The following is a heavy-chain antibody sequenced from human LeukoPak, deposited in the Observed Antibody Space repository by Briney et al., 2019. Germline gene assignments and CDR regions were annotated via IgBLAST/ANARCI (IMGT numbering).Heavy chain of an antibody. CDR3: SKGDDRYGFDY. D-gene: IGHD5-18*01. Sequence: RGSLRLSCAASGSTFEDFTMHWVRHAPGKALGWVSLITWDGQNIEYQDSVKGRFTISRDNSENSLYLQMKSLKTEDTALYFCSKGDDRYGFDYWGQGTLVTVSS. V-gene: IGHV3-43*01. CDR1: GSTFEDFT. J-gene: IGHJ4*02. CDR2: ITWDGQNI.